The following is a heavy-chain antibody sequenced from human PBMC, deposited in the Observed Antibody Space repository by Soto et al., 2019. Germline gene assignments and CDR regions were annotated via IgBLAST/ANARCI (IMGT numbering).Heavy chain of an antibody. CDR3: ARHCNNSDSRHLYCFDD. V-gene: IGHV4-61*01. CDR2: VYFTGTT. D-gene: IGHD2-8*01. J-gene: IGHJ4*02. Sequence: NPSETLSLTCTVSGGSVSNGMYYWSWIRQPPGKGLEWMGNVYFTGTTIYNPSLKSRVTMSVDTYKHQFFLKLTSVTAAATAVYYCARHCNNSDSRHLYCFDDWGLGTPVTVSS. CDR1: GGSVSNGMYY.